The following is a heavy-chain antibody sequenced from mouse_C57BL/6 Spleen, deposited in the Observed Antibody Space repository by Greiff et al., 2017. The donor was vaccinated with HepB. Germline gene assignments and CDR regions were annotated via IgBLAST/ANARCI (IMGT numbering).Heavy chain of an antibody. J-gene: IGHJ2*01. CDR1: GYTFTSYG. Sequence: VQLQESGAELARPGASVKLSCKASGYTFTSYGISWVKQRTGQGLEWIGEIYPRSGNTYYNEKFKGKATLTADKSSSTAYMELRSLTSEDSAVYFCARSGGSSYLDYWGQGTTLTVSS. CDR3: ARSGGSSYLDY. D-gene: IGHD1-1*01. V-gene: IGHV1-81*01. CDR2: IYPRSGNT.